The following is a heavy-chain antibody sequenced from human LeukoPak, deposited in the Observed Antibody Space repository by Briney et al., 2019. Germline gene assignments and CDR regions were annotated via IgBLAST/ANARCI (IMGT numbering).Heavy chain of an antibody. Sequence: PGGSLRLSCAASGFTVSSNYMSWVRQAPGKGLEWVSVIYSGGSTYYADSVKGRFTISRDNSKNTLYLQMNSLRAEDTAVCYCARAPDYYGSGSYYTNIEFDYWGQGTLVTVSS. CDR3: ARAPDYYGSGSYYTNIEFDY. J-gene: IGHJ4*02. CDR2: IYSGGST. V-gene: IGHV3-53*01. CDR1: GFTVSSNY. D-gene: IGHD3-10*01.